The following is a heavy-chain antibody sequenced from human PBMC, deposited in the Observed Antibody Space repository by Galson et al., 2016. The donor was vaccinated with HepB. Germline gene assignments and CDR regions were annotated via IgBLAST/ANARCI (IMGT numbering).Heavy chain of an antibody. V-gene: IGHV1-18*01. CDR3: ARASLATHRNDYYYYGMDV. D-gene: IGHD5-12*01. CDR2: ISLRNGNI. CDR1: GYTFTSYG. Sequence: SVKVSCKASGYTFTSYGLSWVRQAPGQGLEWMGWISLRNGNITYAQTLQGRVTITTDTSTSTAYVDLRSLRSDDTAVYYCARASLATHRNDYYYYGMDVWGQGTTVTVSS. J-gene: IGHJ6*02.